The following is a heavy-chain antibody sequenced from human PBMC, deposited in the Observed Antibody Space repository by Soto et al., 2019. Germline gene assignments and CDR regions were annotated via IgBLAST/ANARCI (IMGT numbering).Heavy chain of an antibody. J-gene: IGHJ6*02. CDR3: VRPRSSSRNCYGMDV. V-gene: IGHV5-51*01. D-gene: IGHD6-13*01. Sequence: GESLKISCMGSGYKVSTWHNFTSYWIAWVRQMPGEGLEWMGIIYPGDSDTRYSPSFQGQVTISADKSINSVYLQWSSLKASDTATYYCVRPRSSSRNCYGMDVWGQGTTVTVSS. CDR2: IYPGDSDT. CDR1: GYKVSTWHNFTSYW.